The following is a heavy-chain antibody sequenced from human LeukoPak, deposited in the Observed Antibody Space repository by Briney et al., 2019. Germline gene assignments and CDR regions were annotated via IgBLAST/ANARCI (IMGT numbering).Heavy chain of an antibody. V-gene: IGHV3-7*01. CDR1: GFTFNVYW. CDR3: ARDAGYGGNSDY. CDR2: INKDGSDK. J-gene: IGHJ4*02. Sequence: GGSLRLSCAASGFTFNVYWMTWVRQAPGKGLESVAYINKDGSDKYYVDSVKGRFTVSRDNAKNSLYLQMNSLRAEDTAVYYCARDAGYGGNSDYWGQGTLVTVSS. D-gene: IGHD4-23*01.